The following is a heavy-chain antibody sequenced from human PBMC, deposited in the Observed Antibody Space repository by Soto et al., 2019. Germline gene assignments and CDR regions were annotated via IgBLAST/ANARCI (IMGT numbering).Heavy chain of an antibody. CDR1: GLTFSSYW. D-gene: IGHD5-18*01. Sequence: PGGSLRLTCVASGLTFSSYWRQWVRQAPGKGPLWVSGIKSEGSGTYYGDSVQGRRTISRDNAKNTLYLQMNSLRAEDTAVYYCVRRDGDYNDGNGYLARHWGQGTLVTVS. CDR2: IKSEGSGT. J-gene: IGHJ4*02. V-gene: IGHV3-74*01. CDR3: VRRDGDYNDGNGYLARH.